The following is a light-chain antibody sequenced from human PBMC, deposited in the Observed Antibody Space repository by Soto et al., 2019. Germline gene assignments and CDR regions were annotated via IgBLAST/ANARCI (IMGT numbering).Light chain of an antibody. Sequence: VLTQSPDTLSLAPGNTAALSCRASQSVSTNYLAWYQPKPGQAPRLRIFGESIRATGIPDRFRGSGSGTACTLTISRLEPKHFAVFYCQQYDDSITFGQGTRLEI. CDR2: GES. V-gene: IGKV3-20*01. CDR1: QSVSTNY. CDR3: QQYDDSIT. J-gene: IGKJ5*01.